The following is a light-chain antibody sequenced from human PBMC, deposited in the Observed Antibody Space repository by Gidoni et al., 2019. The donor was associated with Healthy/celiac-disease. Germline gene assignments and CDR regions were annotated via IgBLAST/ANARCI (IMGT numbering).Light chain of an antibody. Sequence: DIQMTQSPSSLSASVGDRVTTTCRASQSISSYLNWYQQKPGKAPKLLIYAASSLQSGVPSRFSGSGSGTDFTLTISSLQPEEFATYYCQQSYSTPYTFGQGTKLEIK. V-gene: IGKV1-39*01. CDR2: AAS. CDR3: QQSYSTPYT. J-gene: IGKJ2*01. CDR1: QSISSY.